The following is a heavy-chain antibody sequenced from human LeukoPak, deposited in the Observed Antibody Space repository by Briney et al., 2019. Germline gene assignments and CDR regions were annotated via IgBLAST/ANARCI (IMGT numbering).Heavy chain of an antibody. V-gene: IGHV3-23*01. Sequence: QSGGSLRLSCAASGFTFSSYTMSWVRQAPGKGLEWVSAISGSGGSTYYADSVKGRFTISRDNSKNTLYLQMNSLRAEDTAVYYCAKAVSMHIVVMSAFDIWGQGTMVTVSS. CDR2: ISGSGGST. CDR3: AKAVSMHIVVMSAFDI. J-gene: IGHJ3*02. CDR1: GFTFSSYT. D-gene: IGHD2-21*01.